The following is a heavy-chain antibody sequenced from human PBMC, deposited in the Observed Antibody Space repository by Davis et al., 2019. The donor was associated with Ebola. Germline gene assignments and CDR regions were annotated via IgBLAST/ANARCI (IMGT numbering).Heavy chain of an antibody. CDR2: ISYDGSNK. CDR1: GFTFSSYG. J-gene: IGHJ6*04. CDR3: AKGSVTIFGVAPDYYGMDV. Sequence: GESLKISCAASGFTFSSYGMHWVRQAPGKGLEWVAVISYDGSNKYYADSVKGRFTISRDNSKNTLYLQMNSLRAEDTAVYYCAKGSVTIFGVAPDYYGMDVWGKGTKVTVSS. V-gene: IGHV3-30*18. D-gene: IGHD3-3*01.